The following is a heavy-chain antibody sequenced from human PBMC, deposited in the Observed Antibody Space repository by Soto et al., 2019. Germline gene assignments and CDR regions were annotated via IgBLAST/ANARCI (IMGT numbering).Heavy chain of an antibody. V-gene: IGHV3-33*01. D-gene: IGHD3-22*01. J-gene: IGHJ3*02. Sequence: GGSLRLSCAASGFTFSSYGMHWFRQAPGKGLEWVAVIWYDGSNKYYADSVKGRFTISRDNSKNTLYLQMNSLRAEDTAVYYCATIVVDAFDIWGQGAMVTVSS. CDR3: ATIVVDAFDI. CDR1: GFTFSSYG. CDR2: IWYDGSNK.